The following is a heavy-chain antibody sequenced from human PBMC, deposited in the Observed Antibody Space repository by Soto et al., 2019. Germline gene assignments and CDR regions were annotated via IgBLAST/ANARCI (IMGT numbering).Heavy chain of an antibody. V-gene: IGHV3-30*18. CDR1: GFTFSSYG. CDR2: ISYDGYNK. CDR3: AKGRLYYSCYDPMLGGIGFDI. J-gene: IGHJ3*02. Sequence: QVQLVESGGGVVQPGRSLRLSCAASGFTFSSYGMHWVRQAPGKGLEWVTAISYDGYNKYYADSVQGRFTISRDNSKNTLYLQMNSLRPEDTAIYYCAKGRLYYSCYDPMLGGIGFDIWGQGTMVTVSS. D-gene: IGHD5-12*01.